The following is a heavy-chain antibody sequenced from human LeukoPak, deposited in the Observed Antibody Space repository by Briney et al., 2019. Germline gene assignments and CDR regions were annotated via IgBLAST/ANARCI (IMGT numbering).Heavy chain of an antibody. CDR2: ISTSSSSI. D-gene: IGHD6-19*01. V-gene: IGHV3-21*06. Sequence: PGGSLRLSCAASGFTFSSYSMNWVRQAPGKGLEWVSCISTSSSSIYYADSVKGRFTISRDNAKNSLYLQMNSLRAEDTAVYYCARDHESTSGWPRTPHYFQHWGQGTLVTVSS. CDR3: ARDHESTSGWPRTPHYFQH. CDR1: GFTFSSYS. J-gene: IGHJ1*01.